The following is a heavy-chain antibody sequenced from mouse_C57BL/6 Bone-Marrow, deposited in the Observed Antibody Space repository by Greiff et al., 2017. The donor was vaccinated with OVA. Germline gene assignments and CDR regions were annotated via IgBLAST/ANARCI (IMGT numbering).Heavy chain of an antibody. J-gene: IGHJ3*01. V-gene: IGHV1-81*01. CDR3: AREGDYGSSSAWFAY. CDR2: IYPRSGNT. Sequence: QVHVKQSGAELARPGASVKLSCKASGYTFTSYGISWVKQRTGQGLEWIGEIYPRSGNTYYNEKFKGKATLTADKSSSTAYMELRSLTSEDSAVYFCAREGDYGSSSAWFAYWGQGTLVTVSA. CDR1: GYTFTSYG. D-gene: IGHD1-1*01.